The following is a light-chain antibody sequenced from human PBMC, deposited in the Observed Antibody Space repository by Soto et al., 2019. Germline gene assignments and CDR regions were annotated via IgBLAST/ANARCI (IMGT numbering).Light chain of an antibody. CDR2: DAS. J-gene: IGKJ5*01. V-gene: IGKV3-11*01. CDR1: QSVSSY. CDR3: QQRSNWPFT. Sequence: EIVLTQSPATLSLSPGDTATLSCRASQSVSSYLAWYQQKPGQAPRLLIYDASNRATGIPVRFSGSGSGTDFTLTISSLEPEDFAVYYCQQRSNWPFTFGQGARLEIK.